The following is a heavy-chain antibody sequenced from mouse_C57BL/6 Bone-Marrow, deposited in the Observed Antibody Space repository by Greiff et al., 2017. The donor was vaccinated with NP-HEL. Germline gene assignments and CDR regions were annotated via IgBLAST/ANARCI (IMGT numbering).Heavy chain of an antibody. Sequence: VKLQQSGAELVRPGTSVKMSCKASGYTFTNYWIGGVKQRPGHGLEWIGDIYPGGGYTNYNEKFKGKATLTADKSSSTADMQFNSLTSEDSAIYYCARWEGYDGRYFDVWGTGTTVTVSS. V-gene: IGHV1-63*01. CDR3: ARWEGYDGRYFDV. J-gene: IGHJ1*03. D-gene: IGHD2-2*01. CDR1: GYTFTNYW. CDR2: IYPGGGYT.